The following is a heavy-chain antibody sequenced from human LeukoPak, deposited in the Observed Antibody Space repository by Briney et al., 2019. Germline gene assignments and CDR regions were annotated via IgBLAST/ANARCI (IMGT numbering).Heavy chain of an antibody. V-gene: IGHV4-59*08. CDR1: GGSISSYY. CDR3: ASSIVVVPAAIDWFDP. J-gene: IGHJ5*02. CDR2: IYYSGST. Sequence: SETLSLTCTVSGGSISSYYWSWIRQPPGKGLEWIGYIYYSGSTNYNPSLKSRVTISVDTSKNQLSLKLSSVTAADTAVYYCASSIVVVPAAIDWFDPWGQGTLVTVSS. D-gene: IGHD2-2*01.